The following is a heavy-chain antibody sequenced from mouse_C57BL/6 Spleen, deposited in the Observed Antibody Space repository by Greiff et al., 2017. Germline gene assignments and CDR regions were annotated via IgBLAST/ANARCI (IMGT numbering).Heavy chain of an antibody. V-gene: IGHV1-58*01. CDR2: IYIGNGDN. CDR3: ARRGVLLRLVGGYAMDY. Sequence: EVQLQQSGAELVRPGSSVKMSCKTSGYTFTSYGINWVKQRPGQGLEWIGYIYIGNGDNEYNEKFKGKGTLTSDTSSSTAYMQRSSLTSEDSAIYFCARRGVLLRLVGGYAMDYWGQGTSVTVSS. CDR1: GYTFTSYG. D-gene: IGHD1-1*01. J-gene: IGHJ4*01.